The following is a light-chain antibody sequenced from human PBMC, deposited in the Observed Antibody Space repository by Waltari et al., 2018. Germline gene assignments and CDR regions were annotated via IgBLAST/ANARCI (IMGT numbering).Light chain of an antibody. Sequence: QLVLTQSPSASASLGASVKLTCTLSSGHSSNVIAWLQQHPEKGPRYLMKVNSDGSHSTGDRSPDRFAGSSAGAEHYLTISSLQSEDEADYYCQTGGHGTWVFGGGTKLTVL. V-gene: IGLV4-69*01. CDR3: QTGGHGTWV. CDR2: VNSDGSH. CDR1: SGHSSNV. J-gene: IGLJ3*02.